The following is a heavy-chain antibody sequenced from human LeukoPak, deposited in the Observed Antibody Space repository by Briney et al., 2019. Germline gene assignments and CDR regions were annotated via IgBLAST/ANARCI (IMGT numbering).Heavy chain of an antibody. CDR1: GYTFTSYG. Sequence: GASVKVSCKASGYTFTSYGISWVRQAPGQGLEWMGWISAYDGNTDYVQKFQGRVIMTKDTITSTVYMELTNLRSDDTAVYYCARDLLDFWSAPTYLDYWGQGTLVTVSS. J-gene: IGHJ4*02. CDR2: ISAYDGNT. V-gene: IGHV1-18*01. CDR3: ARDLLDFWSAPTYLDY. D-gene: IGHD3-3*01.